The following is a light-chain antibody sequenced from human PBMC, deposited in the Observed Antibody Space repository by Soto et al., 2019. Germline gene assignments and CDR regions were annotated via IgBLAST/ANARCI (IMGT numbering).Light chain of an antibody. CDR3: QQYNEYPYT. CDR2: RAS. Sequence: DIQMTQSPSTLSASVGDRVSITCRASQSISTYLAWYQQKPGRSPQALIYRASSLESGVPSRFCGSGSGTGFTLTISSLLPDDFATYYCQQYNEYPYTFGQGTKLEIK. CDR1: QSISTY. J-gene: IGKJ2*01. V-gene: IGKV1-5*03.